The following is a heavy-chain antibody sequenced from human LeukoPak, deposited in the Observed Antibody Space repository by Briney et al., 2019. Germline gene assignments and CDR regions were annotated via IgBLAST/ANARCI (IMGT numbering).Heavy chain of an antibody. D-gene: IGHD1-26*01. Sequence: PGGSLRLSCAASGFTFGSYAMSWVRQAPGKGLEWVSAISGSGGSTYYADSVKGRFTISRDNSKNTLYLQMNSLRAEDTAVYYCAKDTYSGSYYWFDPWGQGTLVTVSS. V-gene: IGHV3-23*01. CDR1: GFTFGSYA. J-gene: IGHJ5*02. CDR3: AKDTYSGSYYWFDP. CDR2: ISGSGGST.